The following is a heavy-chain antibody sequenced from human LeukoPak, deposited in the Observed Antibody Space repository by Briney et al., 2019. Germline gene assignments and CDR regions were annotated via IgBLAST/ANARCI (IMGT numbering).Heavy chain of an antibody. CDR1: GFTFSSYG. CDR2: IASDGSST. Sequence: GGSLRLSCAASGFTFSSYGMHWVRQAPGKGLVWVSRIASDGSSTTYADSVKGRFSISRDDAKNTLYLQMNSLRVEDTAVYYCARGRPHGNDYWGQGTLVTVSS. V-gene: IGHV3-74*01. D-gene: IGHD4-23*01. J-gene: IGHJ4*02. CDR3: ARGRPHGNDY.